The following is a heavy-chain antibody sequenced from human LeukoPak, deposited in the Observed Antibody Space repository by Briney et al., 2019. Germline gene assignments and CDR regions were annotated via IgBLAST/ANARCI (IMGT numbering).Heavy chain of an antibody. CDR2: IRSKAYGGTT. J-gene: IGHJ4*02. CDR1: GFTFSSYE. CDR3: TRGPVGGGYGYDY. V-gene: IGHV3-49*04. Sequence: SLRLSCAAPGFTFSSYEMNWVRQAPGKGLEWGGFIRSKAYGGTTEYAASVKGRFTISRDDSKSIAYLQMNSLKTEDTAVYYCTRGPVGGGYGYDYWGQGTLVTVSS. D-gene: IGHD5-18*01.